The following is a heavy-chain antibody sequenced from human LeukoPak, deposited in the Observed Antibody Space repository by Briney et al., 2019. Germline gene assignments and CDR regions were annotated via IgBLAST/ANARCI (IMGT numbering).Heavy chain of an antibody. CDR2: IYYTGST. Sequence: SETLSLTCTVTGGSISSYYWSWIRQPPGKGLEWIGYIYYTGSTNYNPSHKSRVTISVDTSKSQFSLKLSSVTAADTAVYYCARQQLSQLYYFDNWGQGTLVTVSS. CDR3: ARQQLSQLYYFDN. V-gene: IGHV4-59*01. J-gene: IGHJ4*02. D-gene: IGHD6-13*01. CDR1: GGSISSYY.